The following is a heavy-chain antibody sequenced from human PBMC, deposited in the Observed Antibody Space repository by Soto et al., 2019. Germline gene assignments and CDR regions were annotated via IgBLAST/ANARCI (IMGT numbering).Heavy chain of an antibody. J-gene: IGHJ5*02. Sequence: GESLKISCKTSGFSLTNYWITWVRQVPGKGLEWMGNIDPVDSYANYSPSFQGHVTFSVDTSISTAFLHWSSLKASDSATYFCARVESIARNWFDPWGQGTLVTVSS. CDR1: GFSLTNYW. D-gene: IGHD6-13*01. V-gene: IGHV5-10-1*01. CDR3: ARVESIARNWFDP. CDR2: IDPVDSYA.